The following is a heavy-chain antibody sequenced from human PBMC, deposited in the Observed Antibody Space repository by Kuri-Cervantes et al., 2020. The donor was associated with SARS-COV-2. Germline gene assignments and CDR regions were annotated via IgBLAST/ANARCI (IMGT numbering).Heavy chain of an antibody. CDR1: GFTFSSYG. CDR3: AKDRRGSGPFDY. Sequence: GGSLRLSCAAYGFTFSSYGMHWVRQAPGKGLEWVAFIRYDGSNKYYADSVKGRFTISRDNSKNTLYLQMNSLRAEDTAVYHCAKDRRGSGPFDYWGQGTLVTVSS. V-gene: IGHV3-30*02. J-gene: IGHJ4*02. D-gene: IGHD3-10*01. CDR2: IRYDGSNK.